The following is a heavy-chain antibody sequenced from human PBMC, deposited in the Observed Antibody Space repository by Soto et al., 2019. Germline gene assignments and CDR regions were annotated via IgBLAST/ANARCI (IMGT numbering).Heavy chain of an antibody. CDR2: ISSSGSTI. Sequence: SLRLSCAASGFTFSSYEMNWVRQAPGKGLEWVSYISSSGSTIYYADSVKGRFTISRDNAKNSLYLQMNSLRAEDTAVYYCARVGSSSGYYYYGMDVWGQGTTVTVSS. V-gene: IGHV3-48*03. D-gene: IGHD6-6*01. CDR1: GFTFSSYE. J-gene: IGHJ6*02. CDR3: ARVGSSSGYYYYGMDV.